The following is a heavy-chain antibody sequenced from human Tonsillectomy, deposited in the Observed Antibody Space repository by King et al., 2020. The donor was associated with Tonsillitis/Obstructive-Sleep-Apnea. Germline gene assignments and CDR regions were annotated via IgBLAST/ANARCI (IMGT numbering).Heavy chain of an antibody. J-gene: IGHJ6*03. CDR3: ARDHCSSTSCYGNYYYMDV. D-gene: IGHD2-2*01. V-gene: IGHV4-59*01. CDR2: IFYSGST. CDR1: GGSISSYY. Sequence: QLQESGPGLVKPSETLSLTCTVSGGSISSYYWSWIRQPPGKGLEWIGYIFYSGSTNYNPSLKSRVTISVDTSKNPFSLKLSSLNAADTAVYYCARDHCSSTSCYGNYYYMDVWGKGTTVTVSS.